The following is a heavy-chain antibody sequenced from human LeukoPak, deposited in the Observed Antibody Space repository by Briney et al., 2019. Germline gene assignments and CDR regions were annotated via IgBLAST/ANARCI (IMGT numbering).Heavy chain of an antibody. CDR1: GFTFTNYW. V-gene: IGHV3-7*01. J-gene: IGHJ4*02. D-gene: IGHD6-19*01. CDR3: ARDGSGWGYFDY. CDR2: IKQDGSEK. Sequence: GGSLGLSCAASGFTFTNYWMSWVRQVPGKGLEWVPNIKQDGSEKYYVDSVKGRFTISRDNAKNSLYLQMNSLRAEDTAVYYCARDGSGWGYFDYWGQGTLVTVSS.